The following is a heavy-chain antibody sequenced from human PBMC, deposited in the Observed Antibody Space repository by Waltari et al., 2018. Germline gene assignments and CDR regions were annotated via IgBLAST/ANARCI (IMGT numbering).Heavy chain of an antibody. Sequence: QVQLQESGPGLVKPSQTLSLPCTVSGGSISSVRSYWRWIRQPAGKGLEWIGRIYTSGSTNYNPSLKSRVTISVDTSKNQFSLKLSSVTAADTAMYYCARYHDYGASPFDPWGQGTLVTVSS. J-gene: IGHJ5*02. CDR1: GGSISSVRSY. CDR2: IYTSGST. CDR3: ARYHDYGASPFDP. D-gene: IGHD4-17*01. V-gene: IGHV4-61*02.